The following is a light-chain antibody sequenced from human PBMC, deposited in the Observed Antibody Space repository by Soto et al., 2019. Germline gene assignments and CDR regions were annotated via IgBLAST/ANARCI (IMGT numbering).Light chain of an antibody. CDR1: QGVSTW. Sequence: DIQMTQSPSSVSASVGDRVTITCRASQGVSTWLAWYQQKPGTAPNLLIYTASSLQSGVTSRFSGSGAGTDVTLTISRLQPEDFAPYYCQQTTTLPLTFGGGTKVEI. V-gene: IGKV1D-12*01. J-gene: IGKJ4*01. CDR2: TAS. CDR3: QQTTTLPLT.